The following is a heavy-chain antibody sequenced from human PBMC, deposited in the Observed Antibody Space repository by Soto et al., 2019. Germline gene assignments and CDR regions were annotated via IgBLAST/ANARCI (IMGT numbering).Heavy chain of an antibody. J-gene: IGHJ4*02. V-gene: IGHV4-30-4*02. CDR3: ARAVGVGDFDY. Sequence: SETLSLTCTVSGGSISSGDYYWSWIRQPPGKGLEWIGYIYYSGSTHYNPSLKSRVTISVDTSKNQFSLKLSSVTAADTAVYYCARAVGVGDFDYWGQGTLVTVSS. CDR2: IYYSGST. CDR1: GGSISSGDYY. D-gene: IGHD1-26*01.